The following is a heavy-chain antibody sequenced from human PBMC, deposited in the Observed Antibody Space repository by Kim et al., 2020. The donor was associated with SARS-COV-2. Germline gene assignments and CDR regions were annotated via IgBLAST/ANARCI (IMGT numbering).Heavy chain of an antibody. D-gene: IGHD6-13*01. J-gene: IGHJ3*02. V-gene: IGHV3-43*02. CDR1: GFTFDDYA. CDR2: ISGDGGST. Sequence: GGSLRLSCAASGFTFDDYAMHWVRQAPGKGLEWVSLISGDGGSTYYADSVKGRFTISRDNGKNSLYLQMNSLRTEDTALYYCAKDIRTGIAAALLEDAFDIWGQGTMVTVSS. CDR3: AKDIRTGIAAALLEDAFDI.